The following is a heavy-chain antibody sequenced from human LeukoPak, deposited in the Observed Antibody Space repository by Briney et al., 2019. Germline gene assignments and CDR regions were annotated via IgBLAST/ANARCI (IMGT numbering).Heavy chain of an antibody. CDR3: ARGEAGSEYFQH. Sequence: SVKVSCKASGGTFSSYAISWVRQAPGQGLEWMGGIIPIFGTANYAQKFQGRVTITTDESTSTAYMELSSLRSEDTAVYYCARGEAGSEYFQHWGQGPLVTVSS. CDR1: GGTFSSYA. V-gene: IGHV1-69*05. CDR2: IIPIFGTA. J-gene: IGHJ1*01. D-gene: IGHD1-14*01.